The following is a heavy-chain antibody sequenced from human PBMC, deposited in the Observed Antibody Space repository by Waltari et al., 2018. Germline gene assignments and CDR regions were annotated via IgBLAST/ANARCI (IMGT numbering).Heavy chain of an antibody. Sequence: QVQLVQSGAEVKKPGSSVKVPCQASGGTFSSYAISWVRQAPGQGLEWMGGIIPIFGTANYAQKFQGRVTITADESTSTAYMELSSLRSEDTAVYYCARDKRIITGTTFGMDVWGQGTTVTVSS. V-gene: IGHV1-69*01. J-gene: IGHJ6*02. CDR2: IIPIFGTA. CDR3: ARDKRIITGTTFGMDV. D-gene: IGHD1-20*01. CDR1: GGTFSSYA.